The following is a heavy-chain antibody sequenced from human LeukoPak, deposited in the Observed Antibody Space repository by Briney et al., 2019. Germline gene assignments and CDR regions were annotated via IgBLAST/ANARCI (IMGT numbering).Heavy chain of an antibody. CDR2: IYSGGST. D-gene: IGHD3-10*01. CDR3: ARAEPKNMVRGLIMRRESRYYFDY. CDR1: GFTFGDYA. Sequence: PGGSLRLSCTASGFTFGDYAMSWFRQAPGKGLEWVSVIYSGGSTYYADSVKGRFTISRDNSKSTLYIQMNSLRAEDTAVYYCARAEPKNMVRGLIMRRESRYYFDYWGQGTLVTVSS. J-gene: IGHJ4*02. V-gene: IGHV3-53*01.